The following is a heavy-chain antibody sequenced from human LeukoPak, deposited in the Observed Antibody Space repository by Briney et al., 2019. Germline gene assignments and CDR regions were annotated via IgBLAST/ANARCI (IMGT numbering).Heavy chain of an antibody. Sequence: SVKVSCKASGGTFSSYAISWVRQAPGQGLEWMGGIIPILGTANYPQKFQGRVTITADESTSTAYMELSSLRSEDTAVCYCASDDCSGGSCYYFDYWGQGTLVTVSS. D-gene: IGHD2-15*01. CDR2: IIPILGTA. CDR3: ASDDCSGGSCYYFDY. V-gene: IGHV1-69*13. J-gene: IGHJ4*02. CDR1: GGTFSSYA.